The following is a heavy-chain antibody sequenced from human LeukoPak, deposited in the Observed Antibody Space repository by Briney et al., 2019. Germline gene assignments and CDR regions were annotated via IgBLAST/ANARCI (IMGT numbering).Heavy chain of an antibody. D-gene: IGHD2-21*02. Sequence: PSETLSLTCTVSGGSISSDRDHWAWIRQSPGKGLEWIASIHYSGTTYYTPSLKSRVTISVDTSKNQFSLKLNSVTAADTAVYYCARRLSYFDYWGQGTLVTVSS. J-gene: IGHJ4*02. CDR3: ARRLSYFDY. CDR1: GGSISSDRDH. CDR2: IHYSGTT. V-gene: IGHV4-39*01.